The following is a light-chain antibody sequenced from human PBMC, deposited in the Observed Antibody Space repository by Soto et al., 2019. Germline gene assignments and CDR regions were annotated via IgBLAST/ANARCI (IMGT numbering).Light chain of an antibody. V-gene: IGLV2-8*01. CDR1: SSDIGAYSY. Sequence: QSALTQPPSASGSPGQSVAISCTGTSSDIGAYSYVSWYQQHPGKAPKLMIYDVTTRPSGVPDRFSGSKSGNTASLTVSGLLAEDEADYYCSLYAGGNNVVFGGGTKLTVL. J-gene: IGLJ2*01. CDR2: DVT. CDR3: SLYAGGNNVV.